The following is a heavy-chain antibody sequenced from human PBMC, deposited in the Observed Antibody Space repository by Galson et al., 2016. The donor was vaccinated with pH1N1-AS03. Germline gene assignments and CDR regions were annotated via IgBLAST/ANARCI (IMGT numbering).Heavy chain of an antibody. CDR3: GRHLRSSYSMDV. D-gene: IGHD2-15*01. Sequence: ETLSLTCTVSGGSINSYYWSWFRQPPGKGLEWVGQIYYNGDTLYNPSLRGRVTISLDTSMTQFSLRLSSVTAADTAVYYCGRHLRSSYSMDVWGQGTTVTVSS. V-gene: IGHV4-59*08. CDR2: IYYNGDT. CDR1: GGSINSYY. J-gene: IGHJ6*02.